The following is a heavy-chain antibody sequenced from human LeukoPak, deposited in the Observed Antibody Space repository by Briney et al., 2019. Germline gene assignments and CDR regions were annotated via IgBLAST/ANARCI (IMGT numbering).Heavy chain of an antibody. CDR1: RFTFSTYN. D-gene: IGHD5-12*01. CDR3: ARDEAVGSGNEFDH. V-gene: IGHV3-21*01. J-gene: IGHJ4*02. CDR2: ISSSSSDI. Sequence: GGSLRLSCAASRFTFSTYNMNWVRQAPGKGLEWVSSISSSSSDIYYADSMKGRFTISRDNAKNSVYLQMNSLRAEDTAVYYCARDEAVGSGNEFDHWGQGTLVTVSS.